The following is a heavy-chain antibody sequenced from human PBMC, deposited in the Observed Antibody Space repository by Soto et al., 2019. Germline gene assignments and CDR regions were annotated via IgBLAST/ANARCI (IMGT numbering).Heavy chain of an antibody. D-gene: IGHD3-3*01. J-gene: IGHJ6*02. CDR3: ARVMLLRFLEWLSDNHSYYYYYGMDV. CDR2: TYYRSKWYN. V-gene: IGHV6-1*01. Sequence: PSQTLSLTCAISGDSVSSTSAAWNWIRQSPSRGLEWLGRTYYRSKWYNDYALSVKSRITINPDTSKNQFSLQLNSATPVEDTAVYYCARVMLLRFLEWLSDNHSYYYYYGMDVWGQGTTVTVSS. CDR1: GDSVSSTSAA.